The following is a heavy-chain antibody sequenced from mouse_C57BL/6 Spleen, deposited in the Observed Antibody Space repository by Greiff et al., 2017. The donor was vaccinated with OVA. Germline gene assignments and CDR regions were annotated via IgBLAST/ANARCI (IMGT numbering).Heavy chain of an antibody. CDR1: GYTFTSYW. D-gene: IGHD2-4*01. V-gene: IGHV1-55*01. CDR2: IYPGSGST. Sequence: VKLQQPGAELVKPGASVKMSCKASGYTFTSYWITWVKQRPGQGLEWIGDIYPGSGSTNYNEKFKSKATLTVDTSSSTAYMQLSSLTSEDSAVYYCARGDYDRCWFADWGQGTLVTVSA. J-gene: IGHJ3*01. CDR3: ARGDYDRCWFAD.